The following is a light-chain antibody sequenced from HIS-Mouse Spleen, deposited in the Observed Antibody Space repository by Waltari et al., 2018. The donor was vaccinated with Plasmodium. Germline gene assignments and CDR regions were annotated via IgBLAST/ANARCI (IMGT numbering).Light chain of an antibody. CDR1: QSVSSN. Sequence: EIVMTHSPATLSVSPGERAPLSSRASQSVSSNLAWYQQKPGHAPRLLISGASTRATGIPARFSGSGSGTEFTLTISSLQSEDFAVYYCQQYNNWSFTFGPGTKVEIK. CDR2: GAS. J-gene: IGKJ3*01. V-gene: IGKV3-15*01. CDR3: QQYNNWSFT.